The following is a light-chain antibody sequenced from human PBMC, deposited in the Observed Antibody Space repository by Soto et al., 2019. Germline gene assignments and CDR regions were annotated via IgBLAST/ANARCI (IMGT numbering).Light chain of an antibody. CDR2: GNS. CDR3: QSYDISLSVV. Sequence: QSVLTQPPSVSEAPGQRVTISCTGSSSNIGAGYGVHWYQQLPGTAPKLLIYGNSNRPSGVPDRFSGSKSGTSASLAITGLQAEDEADYYCQSYDISLSVVFGGGTKVTVL. CDR1: SSNIGAGYG. V-gene: IGLV1-40*01. J-gene: IGLJ2*01.